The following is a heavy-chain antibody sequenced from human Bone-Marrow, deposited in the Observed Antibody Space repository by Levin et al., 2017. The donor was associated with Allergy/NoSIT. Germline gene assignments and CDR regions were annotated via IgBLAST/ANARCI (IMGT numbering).Heavy chain of an antibody. CDR1: GFTFSSYA. D-gene: IGHD5-18*01. Sequence: GESLKISCAASGFTFSSYAMHWVRQAPGKGLEWVAVISYDGSNKYYADSVKGRFTISRDNSKNTLYLQMNSLRAEDTAVYYCARVFTAMATGRWDFDYWGQGTLVTVSS. V-gene: IGHV3-30-3*01. CDR3: ARVFTAMATGRWDFDY. CDR2: ISYDGSNK. J-gene: IGHJ4*02.